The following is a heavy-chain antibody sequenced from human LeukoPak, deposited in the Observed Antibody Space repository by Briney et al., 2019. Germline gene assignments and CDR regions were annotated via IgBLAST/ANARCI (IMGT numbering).Heavy chain of an antibody. V-gene: IGHV4-34*01. CDR1: GGSFSGYY. D-gene: IGHD2-15*01. CDR3: ARGRGTPSDY. Sequence: PSETLSLTCAVYGGSFSGYYWSWIRQPPGKGLEWIGEINHSGSTNYNPSLKSRVTISVDTSKNQFSLKLSSVTAADTAVHYCARGRGTPSDYWGQGTLVTVSS. CDR2: INHSGST. J-gene: IGHJ4*02.